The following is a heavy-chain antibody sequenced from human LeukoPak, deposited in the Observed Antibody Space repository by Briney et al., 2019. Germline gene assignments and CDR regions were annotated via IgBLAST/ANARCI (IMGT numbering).Heavy chain of an antibody. CDR1: GFTFSSYE. Sequence: GGSLRLSCAASGFTFSSYEMNWVRQAPGKGLEWVSYISSSGGTIYYADSVRGRFTISRDNAKNSLYLQMNSLRAEDTAVYYCARGTEQWLVLFDFWGQGALVTVSS. CDR3: ARGTEQWLVLFDF. D-gene: IGHD6-19*01. J-gene: IGHJ4*02. V-gene: IGHV3-48*03. CDR2: ISSSGGTI.